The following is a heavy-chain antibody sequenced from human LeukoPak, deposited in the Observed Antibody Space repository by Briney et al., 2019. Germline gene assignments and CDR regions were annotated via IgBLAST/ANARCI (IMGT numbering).Heavy chain of an antibody. CDR1: GGSISSYY. CDR2: INHSGST. V-gene: IGHV4-34*01. J-gene: IGHJ6*02. Sequence: SETLSLTCTVSGGSISSYYWSWIRQPPGKGLEWIGEINHSGSTNYNPSLKSRVTISVDTSKNQFSLKLSSVTAADTAVYYCARGPDIVVVPAASPNYYYGMDVWGQGTTVTVSS. CDR3: ARGPDIVVVPAASPNYYYGMDV. D-gene: IGHD2-2*01.